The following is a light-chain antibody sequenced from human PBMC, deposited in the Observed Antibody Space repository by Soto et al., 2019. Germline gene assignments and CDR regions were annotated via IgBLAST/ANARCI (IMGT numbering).Light chain of an antibody. V-gene: IGLV2-14*01. CDR1: SSDVGGYNY. CDR3: SSYTSSSTLNV. Sequence: QCVLTQPASVSGSPGQSITISCTGTSSDVGGYNYVSWYQQHPGKAPKLMIYDVSNRPSGVSNRFSGSKSGNTASLTISGLQAEDEADYYCSSYTSSSTLNVFGTGNKVTVL. CDR2: DVS. J-gene: IGLJ1*01.